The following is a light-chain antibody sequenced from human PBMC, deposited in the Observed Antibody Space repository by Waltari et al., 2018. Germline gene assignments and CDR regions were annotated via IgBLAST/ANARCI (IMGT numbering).Light chain of an antibody. CDR1: NIGSYS. CDR2: YDS. CDR3: HVWHPDMDPGV. V-gene: IGLV3-21*04. J-gene: IGLJ1*01. Sequence: SYALTQPPSVSVAPGTTARITCGGDNIGSYSVHWYQQKPGQAPVLVIFYDSDRPSGIPARFSGSNSGNPATLTISSVEAGDEAKYYCHVWHPDMDPGVFGPGTEVSV.